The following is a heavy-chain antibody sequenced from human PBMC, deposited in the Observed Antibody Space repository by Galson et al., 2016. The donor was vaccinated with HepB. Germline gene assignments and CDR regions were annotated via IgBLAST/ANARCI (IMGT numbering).Heavy chain of an antibody. CDR2: IDPTDSYT. Sequence: QSGAEVKKLGESLRISCQGSGYSFTNYWIIWVRQMPGKGLEWVARIDPTDSYTNYSPSFQGHVTISADKSINTAYLQWNSLKASDTALYYCTGRGLGSSAIDFWGQGTLVTVSS. D-gene: IGHD3-10*01. J-gene: IGHJ4*02. CDR1: GYSFTNYW. CDR3: TGRGLGSSAIDF. V-gene: IGHV5-10-1*01.